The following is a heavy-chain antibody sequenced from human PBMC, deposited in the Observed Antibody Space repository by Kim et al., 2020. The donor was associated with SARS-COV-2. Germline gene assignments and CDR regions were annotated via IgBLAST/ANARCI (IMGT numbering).Heavy chain of an antibody. Sequence: SVKVSCKASGGTFSSYAISWVRQAPGQGLEWMGGIIPIFGTANYAQKFQGRVTITADESTSTAYMELSSLRSEDTAVYYCARDGDDSSGYYYGMDVWGQGTTVTVSS. CDR3: ARDGDDSSGYYYGMDV. V-gene: IGHV1-69*13. CDR1: GGTFSSYA. D-gene: IGHD3-22*01. J-gene: IGHJ6*02. CDR2: IIPIFGTA.